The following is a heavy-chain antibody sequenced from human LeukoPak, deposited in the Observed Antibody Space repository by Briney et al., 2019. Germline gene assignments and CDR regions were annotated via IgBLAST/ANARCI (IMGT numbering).Heavy chain of an antibody. V-gene: IGHV1-69*06. Sequence: SVKVSCKASGGTFSSYAISWVRQAPGQGLEWMGGIIPIFGTANYAQKFQGRVTITADKSTSTAYMELSSLRSEDTAVYYCATQERLDDYFWFDPWGQGTLVTVSS. CDR1: GGTFSSYA. CDR2: IIPIFGTA. D-gene: IGHD4/OR15-4a*01. CDR3: ATQERLDDYFWFDP. J-gene: IGHJ5*02.